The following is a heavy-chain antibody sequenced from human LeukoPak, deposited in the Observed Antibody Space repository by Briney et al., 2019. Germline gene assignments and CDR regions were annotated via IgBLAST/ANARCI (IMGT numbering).Heavy chain of an antibody. D-gene: IGHD6-19*01. J-gene: IGHJ5*02. Sequence: GGSLRLSCAASGFPFNNYWMYWVRQAPGKGLVWVSSINTDGRTTRYAASVQGRFTISRDNAKNTLYLQMNSLSGDDTAVYYCARAGAIGWYAAGWFDPWGQGSLVTVSS. CDR2: INTDGRTT. CDR3: ARAGAIGWYAAGWFDP. V-gene: IGHV3-74*01. CDR1: GFPFNNYW.